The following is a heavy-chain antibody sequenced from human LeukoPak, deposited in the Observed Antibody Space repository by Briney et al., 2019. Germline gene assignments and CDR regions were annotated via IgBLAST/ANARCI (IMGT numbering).Heavy chain of an antibody. D-gene: IGHD3-10*01. V-gene: IGHV1-2*02. CDR2: INPNSGGT. Sequence: GASVKVSCKASGYTFTGYYMHWVRQAPGQGLEWMGWINPNSGGTNYAQKFQGRVTMTRDTSISTAYMELSRLRSEDMAVYYCARGDTYYYGSGSYYYFDYWGQGTLVTVSS. CDR1: GYTFTGYY. J-gene: IGHJ4*02. CDR3: ARGDTYYYGSGSYYYFDY.